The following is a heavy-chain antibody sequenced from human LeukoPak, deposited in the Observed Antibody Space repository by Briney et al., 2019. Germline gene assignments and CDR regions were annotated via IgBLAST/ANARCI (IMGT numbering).Heavy chain of an antibody. CDR2: IYYTGST. CDR3: ARWGSIAVARFDY. Sequence: KPSETLSLTCTVSGGSISNYYWSWIRQPPGKGLEWIGHIYYTGSTNYNPSLTSRVNISVDTSKNQFSLNLTSVTAADTAVYYCARWGSIAVARFDYWGQGTLVTVSS. D-gene: IGHD3-16*01. V-gene: IGHV4-59*01. CDR1: GGSISNYY. J-gene: IGHJ4*02.